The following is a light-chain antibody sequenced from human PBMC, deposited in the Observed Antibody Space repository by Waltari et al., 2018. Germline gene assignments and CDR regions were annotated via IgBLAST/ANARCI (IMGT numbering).Light chain of an antibody. J-gene: IGLJ1*01. V-gene: IGLV2-14*01. CDR3: SSYTTTTTLV. CDR1: RSDVGSYSY. CDR2: EVT. Sequence: QSAPTQPASVSVSPGQSITISCTGTRSDVGSYSYVSWYRQYPGKAPELLISEVTHRHSWVSDRVPGSRSGSTASLTISGLQTEDEADYFCSSYTTTTTLVFGTGTKVIVL.